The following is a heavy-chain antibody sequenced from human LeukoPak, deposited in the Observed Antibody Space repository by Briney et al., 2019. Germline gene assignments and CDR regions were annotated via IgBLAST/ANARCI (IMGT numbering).Heavy chain of an antibody. Sequence: GGSLRLSCTASGFTFSSYNMNWVRQAPGKGLEWVSSFTAYSGASIYYADSVRGRFTISRDNAKNSLYLQINSLRAEDTAVYYCARGTCSGYDSSFDYWGQGTLVTVSS. CDR2: FTAYSGASI. CDR1: GFTFSSYN. J-gene: IGHJ4*02. D-gene: IGHD5-12*01. CDR3: ARGTCSGYDSSFDY. V-gene: IGHV3-21*01.